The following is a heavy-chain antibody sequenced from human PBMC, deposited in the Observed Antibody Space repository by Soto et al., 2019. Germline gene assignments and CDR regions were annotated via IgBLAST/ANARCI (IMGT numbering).Heavy chain of an antibody. CDR3: AHRPGADSSGYPHWTRPFDY. V-gene: IGHV2-5*02. D-gene: IGHD3-22*01. Sequence: CGRTLGNPTPTLRLTCTFSGFYLITSGAGLGRMSKPPGTVLAWLALIYWDDDKRYSPSLKSRLTITKDTSKSQVVLTMTNMEPVDTATYYCAHRPGADSSGYPHWTRPFDYWGQGTMVTRSS. CDR2: IYWDDDK. J-gene: IGHJ4*02. CDR1: GFYLITSGAG.